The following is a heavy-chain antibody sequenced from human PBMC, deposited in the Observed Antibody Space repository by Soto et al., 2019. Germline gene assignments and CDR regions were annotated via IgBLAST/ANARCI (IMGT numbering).Heavy chain of an antibody. V-gene: IGHV1-69*13. Sequence: SVKVSCKASGSTYSSYAISWVRQAPGQGLEWMGGIIPIFGTANYAQKFQGRVTITAGESTSTSYMELSSLRSEDTAVYYCARYSLRFLEWCPSCGMDIWGQGTKATV. D-gene: IGHD3-3*01. CDR1: GSTYSSYA. J-gene: IGHJ6*02. CDR3: ARYSLRFLEWCPSCGMDI. CDR2: IIPIFGTA.